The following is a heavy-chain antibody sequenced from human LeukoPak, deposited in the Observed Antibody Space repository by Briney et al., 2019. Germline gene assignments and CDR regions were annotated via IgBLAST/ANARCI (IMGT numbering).Heavy chain of an antibody. CDR3: ARGYDYPLYDY. CDR2: INHSGST. D-gene: IGHD5-12*01. V-gene: IGHV4-34*01. CDR1: GGSFSGYY. J-gene: IGHJ4*02. Sequence: SETLSLTCAVYGGSFSGYYWSWIRQPPGKGLEWIGEINHSGSTNYNPSLKSRVTISVDTSKNQFSLKLSSVTAADTAVYYCARGYDYPLYDYWGQGTLVTVSS.